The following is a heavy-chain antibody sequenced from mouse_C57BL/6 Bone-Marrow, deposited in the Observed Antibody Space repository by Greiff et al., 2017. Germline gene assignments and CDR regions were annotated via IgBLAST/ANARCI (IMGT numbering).Heavy chain of an antibody. Sequence: VQLKESGPGLAKPSQTLSLTCSVTGYSTTSDYWNWIRKFPGNKLEYMGYISYSGSTYYNPSLKSRISITRDTSKNQYYLQLNSVTTEDTATYYCARWYYYGSSSYYFHSWRQGTTLTVS. V-gene: IGHV3-8*01. CDR2: ISYSGST. J-gene: IGHJ2*01. CDR3: ARWYYYGSSSYYFHS. D-gene: IGHD1-1*01. CDR1: GYSTTSDY.